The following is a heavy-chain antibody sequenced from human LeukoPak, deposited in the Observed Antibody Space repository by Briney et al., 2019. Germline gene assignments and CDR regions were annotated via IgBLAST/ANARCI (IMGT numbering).Heavy chain of an antibody. Sequence: PGGSLRLSCAASGFTFSNYWMHWVRQAPGKGLVWVSRINSDGINTSYADSVKGRFTISRDNAKNTLNLQMNSLRAEDTAVYYCATIPLRNYYYYYMDVWGKGTTVTISS. J-gene: IGHJ6*03. CDR3: ATIPLRNYYYYYMDV. V-gene: IGHV3-74*01. CDR2: INSDGINT. CDR1: GFTFSNYW. D-gene: IGHD5-12*01.